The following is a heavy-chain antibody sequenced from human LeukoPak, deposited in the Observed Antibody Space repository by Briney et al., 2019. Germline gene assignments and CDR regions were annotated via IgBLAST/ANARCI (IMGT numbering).Heavy chain of an antibody. CDR3: ARDEACGGDCFNWFDP. Sequence: GGSLRLSCAASGFTFSSYWMHWVRQAPGKGLVWVSRINSDGSSTSYADSVKGRFTISRDNAKNTLYLQMNSLRAEDTAVDYCARDEACGGDCFNWFDPWGQGTLVTVSS. CDR1: GFTFSSYW. J-gene: IGHJ5*02. D-gene: IGHD2-21*01. V-gene: IGHV3-74*01. CDR2: INSDGSST.